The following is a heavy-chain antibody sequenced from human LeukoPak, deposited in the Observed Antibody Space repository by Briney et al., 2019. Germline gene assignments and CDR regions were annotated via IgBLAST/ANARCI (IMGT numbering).Heavy chain of an antibody. J-gene: IGHJ4*02. D-gene: IGHD3-10*01. CDR1: GGTFSSHA. CDR3: ARGRGSN. Sequence: ASVKVSCKASGGTFSSHAISWVRQAPGQGLEWMGWMNPNSGNTGYAQKFQGRVTMTRNTPISTAYMELSSLRSEDTAVYYCARGRGSNWGQGTLVTVSS. V-gene: IGHV1-8*02. CDR2: MNPNSGNT.